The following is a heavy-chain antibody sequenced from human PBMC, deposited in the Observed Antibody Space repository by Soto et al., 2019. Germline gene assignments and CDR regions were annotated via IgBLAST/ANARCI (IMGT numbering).Heavy chain of an antibody. CDR2: VSSSGSVT. Sequence: GGSLRLSCAASGFNFSAYAMNWVRQAPGKGLEWVSAVSSSGSVTYYANSVKGRFTISRDNSKNTLYLQLNNLRADDTAIYYCAKAYTTGWYGRFDFWGRGTLVTVSS. V-gene: IGHV3-23*01. D-gene: IGHD6-19*01. CDR3: AKAYTTGWYGRFDF. CDR1: GFNFSAYA. J-gene: IGHJ4*02.